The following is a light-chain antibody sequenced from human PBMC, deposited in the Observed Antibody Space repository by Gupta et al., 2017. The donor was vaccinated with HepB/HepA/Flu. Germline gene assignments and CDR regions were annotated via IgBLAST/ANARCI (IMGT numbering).Light chain of an antibody. CDR1: QSLLNSNGYNY. Sequence: DIVLTQSPLSLPVTPGEPASISCRSSQSLLNSNGYNYLDWYLQKPGQSPQLLLYSGAKRASAVPDTFSCSGSGAEFRLKIIRGEAEDVGVYYCSQSLQNGKTFGHGTRLDMK. V-gene: IGKV2-28*01. J-gene: IGKJ5*01. CDR2: SGA. CDR3: SQSLQNGKT.